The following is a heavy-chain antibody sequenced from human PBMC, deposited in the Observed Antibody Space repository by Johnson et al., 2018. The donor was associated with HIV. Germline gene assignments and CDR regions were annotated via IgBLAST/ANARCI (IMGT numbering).Heavy chain of an antibody. CDR1: GFTFSSYW. Sequence: VQLVESGGGLVQPGGSLRLSCAASGFTFSSYWMSWVRQAPGKGLEWVANIKQDGSEKYYVDSVKGRFTFSRDNAKNSLYLQMNSLRAEDTAVYYCTKGEAATTVTLDIWGQGTMVTVSS. CDR3: TKGEAATTVTLDI. V-gene: IGHV3-7*03. D-gene: IGHD4-11*01. CDR2: IKQDGSEK. J-gene: IGHJ3*02.